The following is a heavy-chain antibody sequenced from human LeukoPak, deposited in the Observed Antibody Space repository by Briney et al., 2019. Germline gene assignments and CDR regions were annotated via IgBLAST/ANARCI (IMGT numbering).Heavy chain of an antibody. CDR2: ISGSGDST. Sequence: PGESLRLSCAASGFTFRNYAMGWVRQAPGKGLEWVSGISGSGDSTYYADSVKGRFTISRDNSKNTLYLQMNSLRAEDTAVYYCAKDLPTGPLTMWGYFDYWGQGTLVTVSS. D-gene: IGHD4/OR15-4a*01. CDR3: AKDLPTGPLTMWGYFDY. V-gene: IGHV3-23*01. J-gene: IGHJ4*02. CDR1: GFTFRNYA.